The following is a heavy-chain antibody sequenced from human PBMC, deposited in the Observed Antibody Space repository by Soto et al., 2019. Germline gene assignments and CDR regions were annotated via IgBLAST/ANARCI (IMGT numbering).Heavy chain of an antibody. D-gene: IGHD2-2*02. CDR1: GGSISSTSYY. CDR2: IYTSGST. J-gene: IGHJ4*02. CDR3: ARHVHGYCSSPSCHTDY. Sequence: SETLSLTCTVSGGSISSTSYYWGWVRQPPGKGLEWIGAIYTSGSTYYNPSLKSRITISVDTSKNQFSPKLSSVTATDTAVYYCARHVHGYCSSPSCHTDYWGQGTLVTVSS. V-gene: IGHV4-39*01.